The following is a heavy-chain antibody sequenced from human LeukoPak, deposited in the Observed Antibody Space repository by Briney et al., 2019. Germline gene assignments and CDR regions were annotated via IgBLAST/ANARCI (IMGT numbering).Heavy chain of an antibody. Sequence: ASVKVSCKASGYTFTSYYMHWVRQAPGQGLEWMGIINPSGGSTSYAQKFQGRVTMTRDTSTSTVYMELSSLRSEDTAVYYCARADYDILTGTTGPGDYWGQGTLVTVS. CDR1: GYTFTSYY. V-gene: IGHV1-46*01. D-gene: IGHD3-9*01. CDR3: ARADYDILTGTTGPGDY. J-gene: IGHJ4*02. CDR2: INPSGGST.